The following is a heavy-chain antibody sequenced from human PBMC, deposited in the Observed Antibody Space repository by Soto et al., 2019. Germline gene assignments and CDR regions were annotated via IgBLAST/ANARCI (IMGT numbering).Heavy chain of an antibody. D-gene: IGHD3-10*01. J-gene: IGHJ6*03. CDR2: ISSSSSYT. CDR1: GFTFSDYY. Sequence: GGSLRLSCAASGFTFSDYYMSWIRQAPGKGLEWVSYISSSSSYTNYADSVKGRFTISRDNAKNSLYLQMNSLRAEDTAVYYCAKEEFYYYYLDVWGKGTTVTVSS. CDR3: AKEEFYYYYLDV. V-gene: IGHV3-11*06.